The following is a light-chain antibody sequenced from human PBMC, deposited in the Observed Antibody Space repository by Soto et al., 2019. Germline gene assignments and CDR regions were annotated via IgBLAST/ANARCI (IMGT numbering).Light chain of an antibody. CDR1: QNIDMY. Sequence: DVHMTLSPSSLSASVGDTVTITCRASQNIDMYLNWYQQKPWKAPRVLISGASNLQSGVPSRFSGSGSGTDFTLTISSLQPEDFASYFCQHTFNSPPWTFGQGTKVDIK. CDR2: GAS. J-gene: IGKJ1*01. V-gene: IGKV1-39*01. CDR3: QHTFNSPPWT.